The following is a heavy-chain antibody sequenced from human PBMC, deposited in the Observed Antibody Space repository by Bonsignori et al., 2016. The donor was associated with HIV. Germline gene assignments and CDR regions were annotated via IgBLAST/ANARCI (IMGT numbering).Heavy chain of an antibody. CDR1: GFTFEDYA. CDR3: AKTHDSSGYYFGYFDN. V-gene: IGHV3-9*01. CDR2: ISWNSGSI. J-gene: IGHJ4*02. Sequence: EVQLVESGGGLVQPGRSLRLSCAASGFTFEDYAMHWVRQAPGKGLEWVSGISWNSGSIGYADSVKGRFTISRDNAKNSLYLQMNSLRAEDTALYYCAKTHDSSGYYFGYFDNWGQGTLVTVSS. D-gene: IGHD3-22*01.